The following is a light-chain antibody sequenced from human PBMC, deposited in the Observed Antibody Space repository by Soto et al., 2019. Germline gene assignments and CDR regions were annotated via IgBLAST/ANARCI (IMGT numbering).Light chain of an antibody. J-gene: IGKJ4*01. CDR2: AAS. CDR3: QQTYSNFVS. V-gene: IGKV1-39*01. Sequence: DIQMTQSPSSLSASVGDRVTITCRLSQTISTYLHWFQQKPGKAPHLLIYAASSLQSGVPSRFSGSGSGTDFTLTISSLQPEDFGTYYCQQTYSNFVSFGGGTKVDMK. CDR1: QTISTY.